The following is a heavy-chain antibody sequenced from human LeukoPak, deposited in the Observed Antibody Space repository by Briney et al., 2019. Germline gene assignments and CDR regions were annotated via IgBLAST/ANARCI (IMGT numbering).Heavy chain of an antibody. Sequence: ASVKVSCKASGYTFTSYGISWVRQAPGQGLEWMGWISAYNGNTNYAQKLQGRVTMTTDTSTSTAYMGLRSLRSDDTAVYYCARETSSSSWTYFDYWGQGTLVTVSS. CDR2: ISAYNGNT. CDR3: ARETSSSSWTYFDY. D-gene: IGHD6-13*01. CDR1: GYTFTSYG. J-gene: IGHJ4*02. V-gene: IGHV1-18*01.